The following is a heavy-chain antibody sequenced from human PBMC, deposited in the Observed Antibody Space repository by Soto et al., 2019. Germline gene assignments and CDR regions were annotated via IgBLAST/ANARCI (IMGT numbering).Heavy chain of an antibody. CDR3: AREGGRFYDILTGYYPIH. V-gene: IGHV1-69*04. CDR2: IIPILGIA. D-gene: IGHD3-9*01. J-gene: IGHJ4*02. CDR1: GGTFSSYT. Sequence: ASVKVSCKASGGTFSSYTISWVRQAPGQGLEWMGRIIPILGIANYAQKFQGRVTITADKSTSTAYMELSSLRSEDTAVYYCAREGGRFYDILTGYYPIHWGQGTLVTVSS.